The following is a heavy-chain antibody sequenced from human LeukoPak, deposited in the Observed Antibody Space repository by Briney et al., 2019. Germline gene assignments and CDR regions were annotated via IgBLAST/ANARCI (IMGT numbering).Heavy chain of an antibody. CDR3: ARDNAFDI. CDR1: GGTFSSYA. CDR2: ITPILGIA. Sequence: SVKVSCKASGGTFSSYAISWVRQAPGQGLEWMGRITPILGIANYAQKFQGRVTITADKSTSTAYMELSSLRSEDTAVYYCARDNAFDIWGQGTMVTVSS. V-gene: IGHV1-69*04. J-gene: IGHJ3*02.